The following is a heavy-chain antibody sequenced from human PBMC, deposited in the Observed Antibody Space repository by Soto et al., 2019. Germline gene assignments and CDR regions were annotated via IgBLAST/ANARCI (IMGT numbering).Heavy chain of an antibody. CDR3: ARDYLSYLGFFDY. D-gene: IGHD3-16*01. Sequence: GGSLRLSCAASGFTLSSYGMHWVRQAPGKGLEWVAVIWYDGSNKYYADSVKGRFTISRDNSKNTLYLQMNSLRAEDTAVYYCARDYLSYLGFFDYWGQGTLVTVSS. CDR1: GFTLSSYG. CDR2: IWYDGSNK. J-gene: IGHJ4*02. V-gene: IGHV3-33*01.